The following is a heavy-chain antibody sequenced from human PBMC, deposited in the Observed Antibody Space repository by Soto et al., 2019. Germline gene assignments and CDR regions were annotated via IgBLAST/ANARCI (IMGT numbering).Heavy chain of an antibody. J-gene: IGHJ5*02. D-gene: IGHD3-22*01. CDR2: INAGNGNT. CDR1: GYTFTSYA. V-gene: IGHV1-3*01. Sequence: QVQLVQSGAEVKKPGASVKVSCKASGYTFTSYAMHWVRQAPGQRLEWMGWINAGNGNTKYSQKFQGRVTITRDTSASTAYMELSSLRSEDTAVYYCAGAHGYSNWFDPWGQGTLVTVSS. CDR3: AGAHGYSNWFDP.